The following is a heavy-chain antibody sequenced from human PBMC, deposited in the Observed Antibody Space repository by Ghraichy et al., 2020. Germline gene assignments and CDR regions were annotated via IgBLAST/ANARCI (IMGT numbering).Heavy chain of an antibody. D-gene: IGHD3-22*01. J-gene: IGHJ3*02. Sequence: GESLNISCAASGFTFSSYAMSCVRQAPGKGLEWVSAISGSGGSTYYADSVKGRFTISRDNSKNTLYLQMNSLRAEDTAVYYCAKDQGYDSSGYYSPDAFDIWGQGTMVTVSS. CDR1: GFTFSSYA. CDR3: AKDQGYDSSGYYSPDAFDI. CDR2: ISGSGGST. V-gene: IGHV3-23*01.